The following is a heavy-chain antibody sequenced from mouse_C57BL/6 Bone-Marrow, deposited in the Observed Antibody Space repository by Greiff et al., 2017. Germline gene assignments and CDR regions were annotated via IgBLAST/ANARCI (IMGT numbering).Heavy chain of an antibody. CDR3: ARAGFYAMDY. J-gene: IGHJ4*01. CDR1: GYTFTSYW. V-gene: IGHV1-52*01. CDR2: IDPSDSET. Sequence: QVQLQQPGAELVRPGSSVKLSCKASGYTFTSYWMHWVKQRPIQGLEWIGNIDPSDSETHYNQKFKDKATLTVDKSSSTAYMLLSSLTSEDSAVYYCARAGFYAMDYWGQGTSVTVSS.